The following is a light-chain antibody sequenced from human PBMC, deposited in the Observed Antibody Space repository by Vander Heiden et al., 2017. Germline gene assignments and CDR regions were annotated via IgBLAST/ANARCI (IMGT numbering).Light chain of an antibody. CDR2: AAS. V-gene: IGKV1-27*01. J-gene: IGKJ4*01. Sequence: DIQMTQSPSSLSASVGDRVTITCRASQGISNYLAWYQQKPGKGPKLLIYAASTLQSGVPSRFSGSGYGTDFTLTISSLQPEDVATYYCQNYNSSPPLTFGGGTKVEIK. CDR1: QGISNY. CDR3: QNYNSSPPLT.